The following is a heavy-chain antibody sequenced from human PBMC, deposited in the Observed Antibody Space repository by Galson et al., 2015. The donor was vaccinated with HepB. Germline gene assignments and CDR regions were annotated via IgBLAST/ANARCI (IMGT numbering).Heavy chain of an antibody. CDR1: GFTFSSYW. CDR2: INSDGSST. D-gene: IGHD6-19*01. V-gene: IGHV3-74*01. CDR3: ARGYSSDWSATIRY. J-gene: IGHJ4*02. Sequence: SLRLSCAASGFTFSSYWMHWARQVPGKGLVWVSRINSDGSSTTYADSVKGRFTISRDNAKNTLYLQMNSLRAEDTAVYYCARGYSSDWSATIRYWGPVSLVTASS.